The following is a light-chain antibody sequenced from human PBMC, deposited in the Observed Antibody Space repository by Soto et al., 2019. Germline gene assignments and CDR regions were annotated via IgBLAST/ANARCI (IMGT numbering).Light chain of an antibody. J-gene: IGLJ2*01. CDR2: DTS. CDR3: LLSYSGAQAV. Sequence: QAVVTQEPSLTVSPGGTVTLTCGSSTGAVTSGHYPYWFQQKPGQAPRTLIYDTSNKHSWTPARFSGSLLGGKAALTLSGAQPEDEAEYYCLLSYSGAQAVFGAGTTLTVL. V-gene: IGLV7-46*01. CDR1: TGAVTSGHY.